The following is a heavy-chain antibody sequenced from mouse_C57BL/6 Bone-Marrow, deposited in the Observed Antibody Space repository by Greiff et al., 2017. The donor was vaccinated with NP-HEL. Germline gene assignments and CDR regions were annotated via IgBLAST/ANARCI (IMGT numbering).Heavy chain of an antibody. CDR2: IYPGSGNT. V-gene: IGHV1-76*01. Sequence: QVQLQQSGAELVRPGASVKLSCKASGYTFTDYYINWVKQRPGQGLEWIARIYPGSGNTYYNEKFKGKATLTAEKSSSTAYMQLSSLTSEDSAVYFCARRSQGTEYWGQGTALTVSS. J-gene: IGHJ2*01. CDR3: ARRSQGTEY. D-gene: IGHD3-2*02. CDR1: GYTFTDYY.